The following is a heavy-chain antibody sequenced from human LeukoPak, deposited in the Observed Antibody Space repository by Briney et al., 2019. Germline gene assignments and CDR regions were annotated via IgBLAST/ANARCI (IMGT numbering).Heavy chain of an antibody. V-gene: IGHV1-18*01. CDR3: ARDRGVRHYYDSSGYPV. J-gene: IGHJ4*02. D-gene: IGHD3-22*01. CDR2: ISAYNGNT. Sequence: ASVKVSCKASVYTFTSYGISWVRQAPGQGLEWMGWISAYNGNTNYAQKLQGRVTMTADTSTSTAYMELRSLRSDDTAVYYCARDRGVRHYYDSSGYPVWGQGTLVTVSS. CDR1: VYTFTSYG.